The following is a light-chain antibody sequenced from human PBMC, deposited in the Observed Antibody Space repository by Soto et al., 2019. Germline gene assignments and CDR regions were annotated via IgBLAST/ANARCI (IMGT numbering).Light chain of an antibody. J-gene: IGKJ4*01. Sequence: IVMTQSPATLSVSPGDEVNLSCRASESVGTNLAWYQQKPGQAPRLLIYGSSTRATGIPATFSGSGSGTEFTLTISSLQSEESAIYYCQQYNNWGLSFGGGTKVEIK. CDR3: QQYNNWGLS. V-gene: IGKV3D-15*01. CDR1: ESVGTN. CDR2: GSS.